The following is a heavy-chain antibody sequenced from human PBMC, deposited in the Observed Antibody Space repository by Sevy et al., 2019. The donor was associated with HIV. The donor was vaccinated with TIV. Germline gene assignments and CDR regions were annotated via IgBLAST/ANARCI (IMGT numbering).Heavy chain of an antibody. D-gene: IGHD6-13*01. Sequence: GGSLRLSCAASGFTFSIYAMSWVRQAPGKGLEWVSGIGGGSDDRYYADSVRGRFTISRDSSKNTLYMQMSGLRAEDTAIYYCAKERPNTSSWIFDYWGQGTLVTVSS. J-gene: IGHJ4*02. V-gene: IGHV3-23*01. CDR3: AKERPNTSSWIFDY. CDR2: IGGGSDDR. CDR1: GFTFSIYA.